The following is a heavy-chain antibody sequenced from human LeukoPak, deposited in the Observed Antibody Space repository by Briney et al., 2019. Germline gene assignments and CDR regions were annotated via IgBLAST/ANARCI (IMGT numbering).Heavy chain of an antibody. V-gene: IGHV3-21*01. J-gene: IGHJ4*02. CDR2: ISTSSTYI. Sequence: GGSLRLSCAASGFTFRTYTMNWVRQAPGKRLEWVSSISTSSTYIYYADSVKGRFTISRDNAKNSLYLQMNSLRAEDTAVYYCARATDYFDYWGQGTLVTVSS. CDR3: ARATDYFDY. CDR1: GFTFRTYT.